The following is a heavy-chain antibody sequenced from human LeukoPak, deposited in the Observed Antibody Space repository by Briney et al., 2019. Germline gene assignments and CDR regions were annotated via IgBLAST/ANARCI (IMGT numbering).Heavy chain of an antibody. Sequence: ASVKVSCKSSGYTFTTYGITWERQAPGQGLEWMGWISTYNGNTNYAQKLQGRVTMTTDTSTSTAYMELRSLRSDDTAMYYCARDRMDTGTYFDYWGQGTLVTLSS. V-gene: IGHV1-18*01. CDR2: ISTYNGNT. D-gene: IGHD5-18*01. CDR1: GYTFTTYG. J-gene: IGHJ4*02. CDR3: ARDRMDTGTYFDY.